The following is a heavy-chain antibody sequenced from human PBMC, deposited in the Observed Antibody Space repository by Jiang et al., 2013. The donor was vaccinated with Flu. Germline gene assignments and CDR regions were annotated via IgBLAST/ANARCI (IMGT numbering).Heavy chain of an antibody. Sequence: GAEVKKPGDSLKISCTTSGYTFTSYWIGWVRQLPGKGLEWMGIIYPGDSDTRYSPSFLGQVTISASDDKSISTIYLQWTSLKASDTAMYYCARVTDGSGNSKWFDPWGQGTLVTVSS. CDR3: ARVTDGSGNSKWFDP. J-gene: IGHJ5*02. V-gene: IGHV5-51*01. CDR2: IYPGDSDT. D-gene: IGHD3-10*01. CDR1: GYTFTSYW.